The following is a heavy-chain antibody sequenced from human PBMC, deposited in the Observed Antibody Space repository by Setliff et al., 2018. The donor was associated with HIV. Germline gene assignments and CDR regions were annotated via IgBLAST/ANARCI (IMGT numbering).Heavy chain of an antibody. CDR2: INPSGGST. CDR1: GYTFTSYY. V-gene: IGHV1-46*01. CDR3: ARDAFDYTAYYYSYMDV. Sequence: AASVKVSCKASGYTFTSYYIHWVRQAPGQGLEWMGRINPSGGSTSYAQKFQGRVTMTRDTSTSTVYMELSSLRSEDTAVYYCARDAFDYTAYYYSYMDVWGKGTTVTVSS. D-gene: IGHD4-4*01. J-gene: IGHJ6*03.